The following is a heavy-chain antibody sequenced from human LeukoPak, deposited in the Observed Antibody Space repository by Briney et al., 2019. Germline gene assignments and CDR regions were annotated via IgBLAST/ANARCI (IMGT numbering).Heavy chain of an antibody. CDR2: INHSGST. V-gene: IGHV4-34*01. CDR1: GGSFSGYY. CDR3: ANVFTGNFDY. Sequence: PSETLSLTCAVYGGSFSGYYWSWIRQPPGKGLEWIGEINHSGSTNYNPSLKSRVTISVDTSKNQFSLKLSSVTAADTAVYYCANVFTGNFDYWGQGTLVTASS. D-gene: IGHD4-11*01. J-gene: IGHJ4*02.